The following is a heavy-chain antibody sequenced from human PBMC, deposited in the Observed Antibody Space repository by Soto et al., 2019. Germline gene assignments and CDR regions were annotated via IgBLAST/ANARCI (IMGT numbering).Heavy chain of an antibody. V-gene: IGHV4-31*03. Sequence: PSETLSLTCTVSGGSISSGGYYWSWIRQHPGKGLEWIGYIYYSGSTYYNPSLKSRVTISVDTSKNQFSLKLSSVTAADTAVYYCARVAGSRYYEENWFDPWGQGTLVTV. CDR1: GGSISSGGYY. J-gene: IGHJ5*02. CDR2: IYYSGST. CDR3: ARVAGSRYYEENWFDP. D-gene: IGHD3-22*01.